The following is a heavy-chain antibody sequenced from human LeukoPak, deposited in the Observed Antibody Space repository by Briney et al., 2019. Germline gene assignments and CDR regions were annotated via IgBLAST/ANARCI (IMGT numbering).Heavy chain of an antibody. CDR1: GYSFTSYW. D-gene: IGHD3-22*01. V-gene: IGHV5-51*01. CDR3: ASSHYYDSSGYPHLDY. J-gene: IGHJ4*02. CDR2: IYPGDSDT. Sequence: GESLKISCKGSGYSFTSYWIGWVRQMPGKGLEWMGIIYPGDSDTRYSPSFQGQVTISADKSISTAYLQWSSLKASDTAMYYCASSHYYDSSGYPHLDYWGQGTLVTVSS.